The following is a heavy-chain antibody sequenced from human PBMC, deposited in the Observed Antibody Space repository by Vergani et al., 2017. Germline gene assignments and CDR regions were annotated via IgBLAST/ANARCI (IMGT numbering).Heavy chain of an antibody. J-gene: IGHJ1*01. CDR3: ARLVPDIAVARAEYFQH. D-gene: IGHD6-19*01. CDR2: IIPIFGTA. V-gene: IGHV1-69*06. Sequence: QVQLVQSGAEVKKPGSSVKVSCKASGGTFSSYAISWVRQAPGQGLEWMGGIIPIFGTANYAQKFQGRVTITADKSTSTAYMELSSLRSEDTAVYYCARLVPDIAVARAEYFQHWGQGTLVTVSS. CDR1: GGTFSSYA.